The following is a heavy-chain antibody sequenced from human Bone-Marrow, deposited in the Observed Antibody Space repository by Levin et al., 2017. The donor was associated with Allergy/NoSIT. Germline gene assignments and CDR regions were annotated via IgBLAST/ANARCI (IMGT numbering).Heavy chain of an antibody. CDR2: IHYSGNT. CDR1: GGSIINSY. V-gene: IGHV4-59*01. CDR3: ARIPDIRGWPFDY. Sequence: SQTLSLTCTVSGGSIINSYWTWIRQPPGKGLEWIGYIHYSGNTNYNPSLKSRLTISVDGSMNQFSLKLSSVTAADTAVYYCARIPDIRGWPFDYWGQGALVTVSS. D-gene: IGHD6-19*01. J-gene: IGHJ4*02.